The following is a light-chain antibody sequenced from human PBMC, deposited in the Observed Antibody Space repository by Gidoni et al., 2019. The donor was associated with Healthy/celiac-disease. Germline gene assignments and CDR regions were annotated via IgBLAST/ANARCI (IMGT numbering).Light chain of an antibody. CDR1: QSVSSY. CDR2: DAS. V-gene: IGKV3-11*01. Sequence: EIVLTQSPATLSLSPGERATLSCRASQSVSSYFAWYQQKPGQAPRLLIYDASNRATGIPARFSGSGSGTDFTITISSLEPEDSAVYYCQQRSNWPITFGQGTRLEIK. CDR3: QQRSNWPIT. J-gene: IGKJ5*01.